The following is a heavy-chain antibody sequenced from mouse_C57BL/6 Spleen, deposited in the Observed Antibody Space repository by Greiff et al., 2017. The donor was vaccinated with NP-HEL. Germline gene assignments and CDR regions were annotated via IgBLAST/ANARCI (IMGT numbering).Heavy chain of an antibody. D-gene: IGHD2-4*01. Sequence: EVQGVESGGGLVQPGGSMKLSCVASGFTFSNYWMNWVRQSPEKGLEWVAQIRLKSDNYATHYAESVKGRFTISRDDSKSSVYLQMNNLRAEDTGIYYCTEGDYDGFWFAYWGQGTLVTVSA. CDR1: GFTFSNYW. V-gene: IGHV6-3*01. J-gene: IGHJ3*01. CDR2: IRLKSDNYAT. CDR3: TEGDYDGFWFAY.